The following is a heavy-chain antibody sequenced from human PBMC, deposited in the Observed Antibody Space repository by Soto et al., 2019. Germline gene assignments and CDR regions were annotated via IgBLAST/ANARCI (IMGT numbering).Heavy chain of an antibody. J-gene: IGHJ6*02. CDR3: ARGYCSSTSCYYYYYGMDV. CDR1: GFTFSSYE. CDR2: LSSSGSTI. V-gene: IGHV3-48*03. D-gene: IGHD2-2*01. Sequence: PGGSLRLSCAASGFTFSSYEMNWVRQAPGKGLEWVSYLSSSGSTIYYADSVKGRFTISRDNAKNSLYLQMNSLRAEDTAVYYCARGYCSSTSCYYYYYGMDVWGQGTTVTVSS.